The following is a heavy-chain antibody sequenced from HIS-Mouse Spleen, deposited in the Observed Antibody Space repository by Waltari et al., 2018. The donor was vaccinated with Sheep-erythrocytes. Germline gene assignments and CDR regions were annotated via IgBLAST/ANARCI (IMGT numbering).Heavy chain of an antibody. J-gene: IGHJ4*02. CDR2: ISGSGGST. CDR1: GFTFSSYA. Sequence: EVQLLESGGGLVQPGGSLRLSCAASGFTFSSYAMSGVRQAPGKGLGWVSAISGSGGSTYYADSVKGRFTISRDNSKNTLDLQMNSLRAEDTAVYYCAKGDITMVRGVSGYWGQGTLVTVSS. D-gene: IGHD3-10*01. CDR3: AKGDITMVRGVSGY. V-gene: IGHV3-23*01.